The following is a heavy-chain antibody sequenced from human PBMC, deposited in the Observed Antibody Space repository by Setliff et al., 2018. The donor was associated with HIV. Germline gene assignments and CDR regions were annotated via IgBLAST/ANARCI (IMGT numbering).Heavy chain of an antibody. CDR2: INPSGGST. D-gene: IGHD1-26*01. Sequence: GASVKVSCKASGYTFTSYYMHWVRQAPGQGLEWMGIINPSGGSTNYAQKFQGRVTMTRDTSTSTVYMELSGLRSEDTAVYYCARAGRSGSYNHHYYYYMDVWGKGTTVTVS. CDR1: GYTFTSYY. CDR3: ARAGRSGSYNHHYYYYMDV. J-gene: IGHJ6*03. V-gene: IGHV1-46*01.